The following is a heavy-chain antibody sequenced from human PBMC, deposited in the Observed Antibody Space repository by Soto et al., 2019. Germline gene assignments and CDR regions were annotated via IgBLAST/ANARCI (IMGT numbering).Heavy chain of an antibody. Sequence: QVQLVQSGAVVKKPGSSVKVSCKASGGTFSTYTINWVRQAPGQGLEWMGGIIPMFGTANYAQKFQGRVTITADESTSTDYMVLSSPRSEDTAVYYCARRYCISTSCHYYGMDVWGQGTTVTVSS. CDR1: GGTFSTYT. V-gene: IGHV1-69*12. J-gene: IGHJ6*02. CDR3: ARRYCISTSCHYYGMDV. D-gene: IGHD2-2*01. CDR2: IIPMFGTA.